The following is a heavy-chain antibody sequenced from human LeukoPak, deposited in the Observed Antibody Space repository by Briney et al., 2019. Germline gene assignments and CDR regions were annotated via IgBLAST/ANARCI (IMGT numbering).Heavy chain of an antibody. J-gene: IGHJ4*02. CDR3: ARAVQLDY. Sequence: PGGSLRLSCAASGFTFSSYAMSWVRQAPGKGLEWVAVIWYDGSNKYYADSVKGRFTIARDNSTNTLYLQMNSMRAEDTAVYYCARAVQLDYWGQGTLVTVSS. D-gene: IGHD4-17*01. CDR2: IWYDGSNK. CDR1: GFTFSSYA. V-gene: IGHV3-33*08.